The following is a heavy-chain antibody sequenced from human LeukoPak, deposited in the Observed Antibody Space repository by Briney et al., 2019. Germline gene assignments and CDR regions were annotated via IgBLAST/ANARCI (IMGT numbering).Heavy chain of an antibody. Sequence: GGSLRLSCAASGFTFSSYWMNWARQAPGKGLEWVASINHNGNVNYYVDSVKGRFTISRDNAKNSLYLQRSNLRAEDTAVYFCARPMYNWNDGGYYYGMGVWGQGTTVTVSS. CDR3: ARPMYNWNDGGYYYGMGV. V-gene: IGHV3-7*03. J-gene: IGHJ6*02. CDR2: INHNGNVN. D-gene: IGHD1-20*01. CDR1: GFTFSSYW.